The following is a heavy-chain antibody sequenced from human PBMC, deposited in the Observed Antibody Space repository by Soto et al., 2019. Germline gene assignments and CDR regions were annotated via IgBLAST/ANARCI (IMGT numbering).Heavy chain of an antibody. Sequence: EVQLLESGGGLVQPGGSLRLSCAASGFTFSSYAMSWVRQAPGKGLEWVSAISGSGGSTYYADSVKGRFTISRDNSKNTLYLQMNSLRAEDTAVYYCAKDPLGSSGWFRPPHYFDYWGQGTLVTVSS. CDR1: GFTFSSYA. V-gene: IGHV3-23*01. CDR2: ISGSGGST. D-gene: IGHD6-19*01. J-gene: IGHJ4*02. CDR3: AKDPLGSSGWFRPPHYFDY.